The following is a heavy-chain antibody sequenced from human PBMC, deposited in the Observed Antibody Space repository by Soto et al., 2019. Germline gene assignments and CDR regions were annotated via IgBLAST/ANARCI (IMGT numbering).Heavy chain of an antibody. Sequence: ASVKVSCKASGYTFTSYGISWVRQAPGQGLEWMGWISAYNGNTNYAQKLQGRVTMTTDTSTSTAYMELRSLRSDDTAVYYCARHGDFWSGYSPELVWFDPWGQGTRVTVSS. CDR1: GYTFTSYG. J-gene: IGHJ5*02. CDR3: ARHGDFWSGYSPELVWFDP. V-gene: IGHV1-18*01. CDR2: ISAYNGNT. D-gene: IGHD3-3*01.